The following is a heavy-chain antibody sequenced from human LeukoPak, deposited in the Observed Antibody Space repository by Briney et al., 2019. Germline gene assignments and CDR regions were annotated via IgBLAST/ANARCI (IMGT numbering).Heavy chain of an antibody. CDR1: GFTFSDFY. Sequence: GGSLRLSCAASGFTFSDFYMSWIRQAPGKGLEWVSYISGSSSYTNYADSVKGRFTISRDNAKNSLYLQMNSLRAEDTAVYYCARILRSGYCSGGSCYSDYWGQGALVTVSS. CDR3: ARILRSGYCSGGSCYSDY. CDR2: ISGSSSYT. V-gene: IGHV3-11*06. J-gene: IGHJ4*02. D-gene: IGHD2-15*01.